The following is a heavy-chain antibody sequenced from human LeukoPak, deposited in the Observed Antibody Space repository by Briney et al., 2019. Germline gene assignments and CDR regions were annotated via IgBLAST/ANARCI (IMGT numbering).Heavy chain of an antibody. J-gene: IGHJ4*02. CDR3: ARDREDIVVVVAATNGVDY. CDR2: SGGT. Sequence: SGGTNYAQKFQGRVTMTRDTPISTAYMELSRLRSDDTAVYYCARDREDIVVVVAATNGVDYWGQGTLVTVSS. D-gene: IGHD2-15*01. V-gene: IGHV1-2*02.